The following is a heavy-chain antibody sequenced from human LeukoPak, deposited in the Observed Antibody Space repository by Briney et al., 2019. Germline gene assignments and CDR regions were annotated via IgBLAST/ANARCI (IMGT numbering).Heavy chain of an antibody. J-gene: IGHJ4*02. CDR1: GYSFSTYW. Sequence: GESLKISCKGSGYSFSTYWIGWVRQMPGKGLEWMGLIYPGDADTRYSPSFQGQVTISADKSISTAYLQWSSLKASDTARYYCARRASDPRAATFDYFDYWGQGTLVTVSS. CDR3: ARRASDPRAATFDYFDY. CDR2: IYPGDADT. V-gene: IGHV5-51*01. D-gene: IGHD3-3*02.